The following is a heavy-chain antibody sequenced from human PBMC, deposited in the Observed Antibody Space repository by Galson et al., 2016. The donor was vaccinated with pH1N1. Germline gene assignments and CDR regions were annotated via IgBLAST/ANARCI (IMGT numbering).Heavy chain of an antibody. D-gene: IGHD6-6*01. V-gene: IGHV5-51*01. Sequence: QSGAEVKKPGESLKISCKGSGYEFGRYWIVWVRQMPGKGLEYMGTIYPDDSDTRYHPTFQGQVIISGDRSINAVYMQWSSLKASDSGIYDCERRTISARPGLFGSWGQGTLVTVSS. CDR3: ERRTISARPGLFGS. J-gene: IGHJ5*01. CDR1: GYEFGRYW. CDR2: IYPDDSDT.